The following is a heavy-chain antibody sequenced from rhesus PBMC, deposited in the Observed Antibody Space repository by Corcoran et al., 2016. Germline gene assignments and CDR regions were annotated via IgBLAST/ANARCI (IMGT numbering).Heavy chain of an antibody. CDR2: IYSSRGNT. Sequence: QVQLQESGPGLLKPSETLSLTCAVSGGSIRGGYGWGWIRQPPGQGLVGVGGLEWVGSIYSSRGNTYYNPSLKSRATISTDTSKNQFSLKLSSVTAADTAVYYCARQLELPIYSLDVWGRGVLVTVSS. D-gene: IGHD1-26*01. V-gene: IGHV4-76*01. CDR1: GGSIRGGYG. J-gene: IGHJ5-2*02. CDR3: ARQLELPIYSLDV.